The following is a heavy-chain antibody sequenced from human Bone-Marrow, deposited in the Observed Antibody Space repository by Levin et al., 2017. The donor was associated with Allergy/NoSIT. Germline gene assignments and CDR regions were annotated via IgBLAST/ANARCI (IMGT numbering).Heavy chain of an antibody. D-gene: IGHD5-18*01. V-gene: IGHV3-30-3*01. J-gene: IGHJ4*02. CDR3: ARERGYSYGPLDY. CDR1: GFTFSSYA. Sequence: GGSLRLSCAASGFTFSSYAMHWVRQAPGKGLEWVAVISYDGSNKYYADSVKGRFTISRDNSKNTLYLQMNSLRAEDTAVYYCARERGYSYGPLDYWGQGTLVTVSS. CDR2: ISYDGSNK.